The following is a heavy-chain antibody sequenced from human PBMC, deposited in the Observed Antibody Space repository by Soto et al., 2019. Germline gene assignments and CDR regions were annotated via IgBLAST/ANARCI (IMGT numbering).Heavy chain of an antibody. D-gene: IGHD3-10*01. CDR2: ISWNSGSI. CDR3: AKDSRSGSYYYYYYMDV. J-gene: IGHJ6*03. V-gene: IGHV3-9*01. Sequence: HPGGSLRLSCAASGFTFDECAMHWVRQAPGKGLEWVSGISWNSGSIGYADSVKGRFTISRDNAKNSLYLQMNSLRAEDTALYYCAKDSRSGSYYYYYYMDVWGKGTTVTVSS. CDR1: GFTFDECA.